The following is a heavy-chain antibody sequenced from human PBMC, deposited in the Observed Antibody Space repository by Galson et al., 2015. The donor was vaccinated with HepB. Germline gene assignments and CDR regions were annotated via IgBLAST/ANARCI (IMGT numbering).Heavy chain of an antibody. Sequence: QSGAEVKKPGESLRISCKGSGYSFTSYWISWVRQMPGKGLEWMGRIDPSDSYTNYSPSFQGHVTISAAKSISTAYLQWSSLKASDTAMYYCARHDVVVPAAISYYGMDVWGQGATVTVSS. CDR3: ARHDVVVPAAISYYGMDV. CDR1: GYSFTSYW. J-gene: IGHJ6*02. V-gene: IGHV5-10-1*01. CDR2: IDPSDSYT. D-gene: IGHD2-2*01.